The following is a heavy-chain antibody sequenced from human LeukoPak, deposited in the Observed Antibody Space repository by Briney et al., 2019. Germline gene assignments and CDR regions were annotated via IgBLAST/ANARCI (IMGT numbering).Heavy chain of an antibody. J-gene: IGHJ6*02. CDR3: ARDSPRGRYYYYGMDV. CDR1: GSTFSSYS. V-gene: IGHV3-21*01. D-gene: IGHD3-10*01. Sequence: GGSLRLSCAASGSTFSSYSMNWVRQAPGKGLEWVSSISSSSSYIYYADFVKGRFTISRDNAKNSLYLQMNSLRAEDTAVYYCARDSPRGRYYYYGMDVWGQGTTVTVSS. CDR2: ISSSSSYI.